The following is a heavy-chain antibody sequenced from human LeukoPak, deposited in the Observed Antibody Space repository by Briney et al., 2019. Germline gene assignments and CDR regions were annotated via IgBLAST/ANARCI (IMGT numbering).Heavy chain of an antibody. CDR3: ARGRRGYGSGSYLTS. J-gene: IGHJ5*02. V-gene: IGHV4-34*01. D-gene: IGHD3-10*01. Sequence: SETLSLTRAVYGGSFSGYYWSWIRQPPGKGLEWIGEINHSGSTNYNPSLKSRVTISVDTSKNQFSLKLSSLTAADTAVYYCARGRRGYGSGSYLTSWGQGTLVTVSS. CDR2: INHSGST. CDR1: GGSFSGYY.